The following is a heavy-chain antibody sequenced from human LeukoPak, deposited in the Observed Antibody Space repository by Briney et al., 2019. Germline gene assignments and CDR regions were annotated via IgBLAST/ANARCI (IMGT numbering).Heavy chain of an antibody. CDR1: GGSISSYY. Sequence: SETLSLTCTVSGGSISSYYWSWIRQPPGKGLEWIGYIYYSGSTNYNPSLKSRVTISVDTSKNQFSLKLSSVTAEDTAVYYCASSPVAGTDYWGQGTLVTVSS. CDR3: ASSPVAGTDY. D-gene: IGHD6-19*01. V-gene: IGHV4-59*01. J-gene: IGHJ4*02. CDR2: IYYSGST.